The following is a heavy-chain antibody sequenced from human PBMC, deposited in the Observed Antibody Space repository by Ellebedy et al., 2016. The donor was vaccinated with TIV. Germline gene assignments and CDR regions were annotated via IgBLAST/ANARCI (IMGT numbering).Heavy chain of an antibody. D-gene: IGHD7-27*01. CDR1: GRSFSGYY. V-gene: IGHV4-34*01. Sequence: SETLSLXXAVYGRSFSGYYWTWIRQSPGKGLEWIGEVNHSGSTNYSPSLKSRVTISVDTSKNQFSLKLDSVTAADTAVYYCARGGNWGLAYWGQGTLVTVSS. CDR2: VNHSGST. CDR3: ARGGNWGLAY. J-gene: IGHJ4*02.